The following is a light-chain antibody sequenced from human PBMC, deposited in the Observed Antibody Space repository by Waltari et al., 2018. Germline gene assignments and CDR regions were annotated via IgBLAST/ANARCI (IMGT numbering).Light chain of an antibody. Sequence: DLQMTQSPSSLSASVGDTVTITCRASHVVRSYLNWYQQKPGKAPKLLIYSASTLQNGVPSRFSGSGSGTRFTLTITSLQPDDVAIYHCQQSFTLWTFGQGTKVEIK. CDR1: HVVRSY. V-gene: IGKV1-39*01. CDR2: SAS. CDR3: QQSFTLWT. J-gene: IGKJ1*01.